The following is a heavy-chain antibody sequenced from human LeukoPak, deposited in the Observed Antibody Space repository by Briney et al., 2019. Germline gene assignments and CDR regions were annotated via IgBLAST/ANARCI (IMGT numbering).Heavy chain of an antibody. CDR2: IIPILGIA. J-gene: IGHJ4*02. CDR1: GGTFSSYS. V-gene: IGHV1-69*04. Sequence: SVKVSCKASGGTFSSYSISWVRQAPGQGLEWMGRIIPILGIANYAQKFQGRVTITADKSTSTAYMELSSLRSEDTAVYYCARGKDSVGATDYWGQGTLVTVSS. D-gene: IGHD1-26*01. CDR3: ARGKDSVGATDY.